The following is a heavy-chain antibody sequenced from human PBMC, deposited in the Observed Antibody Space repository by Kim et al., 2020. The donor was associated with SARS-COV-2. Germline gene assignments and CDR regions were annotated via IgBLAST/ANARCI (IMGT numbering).Heavy chain of an antibody. J-gene: IGHJ4*02. Sequence: YVDSGEGRSIVSGDNAKNSLYLQMNSLGPEDTALYYCARDGGWRSVDYWGQGTLVTVSP. CDR3: ARDGGWRSVDY. V-gene: IGHV3-7*01. D-gene: IGHD6-19*01.